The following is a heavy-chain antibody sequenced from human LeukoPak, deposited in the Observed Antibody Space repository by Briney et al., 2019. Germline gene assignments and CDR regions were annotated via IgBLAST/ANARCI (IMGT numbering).Heavy chain of an antibody. Sequence: PSETLSLTCTVSGGSISSSSYYWGWIRQPPGKGLEWIGSIYYSGSTYYNPSLKSRVTISVDTSKNQFSLKLSSVTAADTAVYYCARDQMIRGGRNWFDPWGQGTLVTVSS. CDR2: IYYSGST. CDR1: GGSISSSSYY. D-gene: IGHD3-10*01. CDR3: ARDQMIRGGRNWFDP. J-gene: IGHJ5*02. V-gene: IGHV4-39*07.